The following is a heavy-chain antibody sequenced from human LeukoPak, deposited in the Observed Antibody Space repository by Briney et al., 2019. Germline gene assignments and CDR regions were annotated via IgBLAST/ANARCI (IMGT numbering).Heavy chain of an antibody. Sequence: PSETLSLTCTVSGGSIRSGSFYWTWIRQHPGKGLEWIGYIYYSGATNYNPSLKSRVTISVDTSKSQFSLNLSSVTAADTAVYYCARVVCSSTSCEKRGAFDIWGQGTMVTVSS. V-gene: IGHV4-61*01. CDR1: GGSIRSGSFY. CDR2: IYYSGAT. J-gene: IGHJ3*02. D-gene: IGHD2-2*01. CDR3: ARVVCSSTSCEKRGAFDI.